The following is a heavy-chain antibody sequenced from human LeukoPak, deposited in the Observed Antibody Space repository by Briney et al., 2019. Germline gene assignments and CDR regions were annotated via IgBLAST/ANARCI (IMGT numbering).Heavy chain of an antibody. J-gene: IGHJ4*02. V-gene: IGHV1-24*01. Sequence: ASVTVSCKVSGYTLTELSMHWVRQAPGKGLEWMGGFDPEDGETIYAQKFQGRVTMTTDTSTSTAYMELRSLRSDDTAVYYCARVFGTMIVYYFDYWGQGTLVTVSS. CDR3: ARVFGTMIVYYFDY. D-gene: IGHD3-22*01. CDR1: GYTLTELS. CDR2: FDPEDGET.